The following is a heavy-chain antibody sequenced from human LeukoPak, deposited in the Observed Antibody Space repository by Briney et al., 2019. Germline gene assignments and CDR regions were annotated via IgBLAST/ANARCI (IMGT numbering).Heavy chain of an antibody. CDR3: ARVTASWHPYVDY. CDR2: INSDGSIR. CDR1: GFTLRSYW. J-gene: IGHJ4*02. D-gene: IGHD2-2*01. V-gene: IGHV3-74*01. Sequence: GGSLRLSCAASGFTLRSYWMHWFRHAPGERLVWVSRINSDGSIRSYADSVEGRFTISRDNAENTLYLQLNSLRVADTAVYFCARVTASWHPYVDYWGQGTLVTVSS.